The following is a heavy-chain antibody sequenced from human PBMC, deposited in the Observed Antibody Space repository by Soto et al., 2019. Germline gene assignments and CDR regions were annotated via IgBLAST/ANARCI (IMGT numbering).Heavy chain of an antibody. CDR1: GYTFTSYY. Sequence: ASVKVSCKASGYTFTSYYMHWVRQAPGQGLEWMGIINPSGGSTSYAQKFQGRVTMTRDTSTSTVYMELSSLRSADTAVYYCARHLLIRGRRDYVYAGMEVWGQGTKVTVSS. CDR2: INPSGGST. CDR3: ARHLLIRGRRDYVYAGMEV. V-gene: IGHV1-46*01. J-gene: IGHJ6*02. D-gene: IGHD3-10*01.